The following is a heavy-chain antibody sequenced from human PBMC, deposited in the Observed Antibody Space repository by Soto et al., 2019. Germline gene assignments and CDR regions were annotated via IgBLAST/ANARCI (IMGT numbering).Heavy chain of an antibody. Sequence: SETLSLTCTVSGGSISSSSYYWGWIRQPPGKGLEWIGSIYYSGSTYYNPSLKSRVTISVDTSKNQFSLKLSSVTAADTAVYYCARHRRWNFDYWGQGTLVTVSS. D-gene: IGHD2-15*01. V-gene: IGHV4-39*01. J-gene: IGHJ4*02. CDR1: GGSISSSSYY. CDR2: IYYSGST. CDR3: ARHRRWNFDY.